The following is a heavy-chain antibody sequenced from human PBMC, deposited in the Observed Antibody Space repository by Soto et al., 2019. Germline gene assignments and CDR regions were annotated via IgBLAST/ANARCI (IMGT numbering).Heavy chain of an antibody. J-gene: IGHJ5*02. CDR3: ARGRSFSYDSTPPPMFDP. D-gene: IGHD3-10*01. CDR2: IGTLSDT. Sequence: GGSLRLSCAGSGFTFSTFDIHWVRQAPGKGLEWVPGIGTLSDTFYAASVQGRFTIPRQNAKNSVYLQMNSLRAGDTAFYYCARGRSFSYDSTPPPMFDPWGQGTLVTVSS. CDR1: GFTFSTFD. V-gene: IGHV3-13*01.